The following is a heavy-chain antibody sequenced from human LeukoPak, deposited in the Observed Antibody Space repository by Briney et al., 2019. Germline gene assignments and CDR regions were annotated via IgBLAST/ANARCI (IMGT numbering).Heavy chain of an antibody. V-gene: IGHV3-53*01. J-gene: IGHJ4*02. CDR3: ARAKPKNMVRGLIMRRESRYYFDY. CDR2: IYSGAST. CDR1: GFTVSSNY. Sequence: GGSLRLSCAASGFTVSSNYMSWVRQAPGQGLEWVSVIYSGASTYYADSVKGRFTISRDNSKSTLYIQMNSLRAEDTAVYYCARAKPKNMVRGLIMRRESRYYFDYWGQGTLVTVSS. D-gene: IGHD3-10*01.